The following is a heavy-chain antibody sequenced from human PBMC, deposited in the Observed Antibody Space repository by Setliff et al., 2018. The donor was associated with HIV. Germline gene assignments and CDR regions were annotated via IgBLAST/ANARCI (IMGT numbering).Heavy chain of an antibody. CDR3: ARGNYDILTGRAIYYYYYMDV. J-gene: IGHJ6*03. V-gene: IGHV4-38-2*01. CDR2: IYHSGTT. CDR1: GYSISSGYY. Sequence: PSETLSLTCAVSGYSISSGYYWGWIRQPPGKGLEWAGSIYHSGTTYYNPSLKSRVTISVDTSKNQFSLKLTSVTAADTAVYYCARGNYDILTGRAIYYYYYMDVWGKGTTVTVSS. D-gene: IGHD3-9*01.